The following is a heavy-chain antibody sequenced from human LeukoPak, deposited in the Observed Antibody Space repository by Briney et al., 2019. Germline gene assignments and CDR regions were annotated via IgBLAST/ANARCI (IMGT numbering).Heavy chain of an antibody. V-gene: IGHV3-74*01. D-gene: IGHD6-6*01. Sequence: GGSLRLSCAASEFTFSAHWMHWVRQVPGKGLVCIAYIDNDGTNTNYADSVKGRFTISRDNAKNTLYLQMNSLRVEDTAVYYCVRDRPHNCFDPWGQGTLVTVSS. CDR1: EFTFSAHW. CDR2: IDNDGTNT. CDR3: VRDRPHNCFDP. J-gene: IGHJ5*02.